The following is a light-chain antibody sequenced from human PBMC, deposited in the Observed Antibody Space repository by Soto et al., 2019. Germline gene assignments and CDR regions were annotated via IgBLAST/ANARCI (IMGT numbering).Light chain of an antibody. J-gene: IGKJ1*01. CDR2: GAS. CDR3: QQYGSSQWT. CDR1: QSVSSSY. Sequence: EIVLTPSPGTLSLSPVERATLSCRASQSVSSSYLAWYQQKPGQAPRLLIYGASSRATGIPDRFSGSGSGTDFTLTISRLEPEDFAVYYCQQYGSSQWTFGQGTKVDIK. V-gene: IGKV3-20*01.